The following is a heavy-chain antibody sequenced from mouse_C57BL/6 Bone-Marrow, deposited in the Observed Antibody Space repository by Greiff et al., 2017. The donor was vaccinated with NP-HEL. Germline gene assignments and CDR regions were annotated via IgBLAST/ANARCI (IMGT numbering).Heavy chain of an antibody. CDR1: GYTFTTYP. CDR2: FHPYNDDT. J-gene: IGHJ2*01. V-gene: IGHV1-47*01. Sequence: QVQLQQSGAELVKPGASVKMSCKASGYTFTTYPIEWVKQSHGKSLEWIGNFHPYNDDTEYNEKFKNKATLTVEKSSSTVYLEISRLTSDDSSVYYCARGGNYWYYFDYWGQGTTLTVSS. CDR3: ARGGNYWYYFDY. D-gene: IGHD2-1*01.